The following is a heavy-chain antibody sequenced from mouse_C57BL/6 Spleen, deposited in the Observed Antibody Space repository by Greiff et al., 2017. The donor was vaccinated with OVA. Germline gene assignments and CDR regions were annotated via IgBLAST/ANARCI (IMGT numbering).Heavy chain of an antibody. Sequence: EVQLQQSGPVLVKPGASVKMSCKASGYTFTDYYMNWVKQSHGKSLEWIGVINPYNGGTSYNQKFKGKATLTVDKSSSTAYMELNSLTSEDSAVYYCARKGIWEGDYWVQGTTLTVSS. V-gene: IGHV1-19*01. CDR1: GYTFTDYY. J-gene: IGHJ2*01. D-gene: IGHD1-1*02. CDR2: INPYNGGT. CDR3: ARKGIWEGDY.